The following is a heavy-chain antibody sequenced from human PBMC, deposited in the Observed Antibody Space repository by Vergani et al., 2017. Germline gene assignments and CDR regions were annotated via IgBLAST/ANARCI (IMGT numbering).Heavy chain of an antibody. CDR1: GYTFTSYG. CDR3: ARDIVVVPAAIGVGLDYYYYMDV. Sequence: QVQLVQSGAEVKKPGASVKVSCKATGYTFTSYGISWVRQAPGQGLEWMGWISAYNGNTKYAQKLQGRVTMTTDTSTSTAYMELRSLRSDDTAVYYCARDIVVVPAAIGVGLDYYYYMDVWGKGTTVTVSS. D-gene: IGHD2-2*02. CDR2: ISAYNGNT. J-gene: IGHJ6*03. V-gene: IGHV1-18*01.